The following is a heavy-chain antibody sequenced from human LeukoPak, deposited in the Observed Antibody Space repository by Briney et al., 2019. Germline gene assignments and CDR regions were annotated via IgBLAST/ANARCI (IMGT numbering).Heavy chain of an antibody. CDR1: GGSISNINYY. CDR2: IYYSGST. J-gene: IGHJ5*02. D-gene: IGHD2-2*01. CDR3: AREVTAAMPGGWFDP. V-gene: IGHV4-39*07. Sequence: SETLSLTCTVSGGSISNINYYWAWIRQPPGAGLEWIGTIYYSGSTYYNSSLKSRVTMSLDTSKNQFSLKLSSVTAADTAVYYCAREVTAAMPGGWFDPWGQGTLVTVSS.